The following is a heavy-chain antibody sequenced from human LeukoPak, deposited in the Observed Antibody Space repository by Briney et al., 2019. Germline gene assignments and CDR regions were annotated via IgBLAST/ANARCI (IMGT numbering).Heavy chain of an antibody. CDR3: ARHQPDRSYCGGDCYTAQDAFDI. CDR2: ISAYNGNT. Sequence: ASVKVSCKASGYTFTSYGISWVRQAPGQGLEWMGWISAYNGNTNYAQKLQGRVTMTTDTSTSTAYMELRSLRSDDTAVYYCARHQPDRSYCGGDCYTAQDAFDIWGQGTMVTVSS. J-gene: IGHJ3*02. CDR1: GYTFTSYG. D-gene: IGHD2-21*02. V-gene: IGHV1-18*01.